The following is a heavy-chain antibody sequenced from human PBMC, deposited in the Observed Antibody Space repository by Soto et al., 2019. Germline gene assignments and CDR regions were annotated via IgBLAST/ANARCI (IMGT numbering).Heavy chain of an antibody. Sequence: QVQLQESGPGLVKPSQTLSLTCTVSGGSIRSGDYYWSWIRHPPGKGLEWIGYIYYSGSTYYNPSLKSRVTISEDTSKIQFSLKLSSVTAADTAVYYCAREIKETTSVGAFDIWGQGTMVTVAS. D-gene: IGHD2-2*01. CDR3: AREIKETTSVGAFDI. V-gene: IGHV4-30-4*01. J-gene: IGHJ3*02. CDR1: GGSIRSGDYY. CDR2: IYYSGST.